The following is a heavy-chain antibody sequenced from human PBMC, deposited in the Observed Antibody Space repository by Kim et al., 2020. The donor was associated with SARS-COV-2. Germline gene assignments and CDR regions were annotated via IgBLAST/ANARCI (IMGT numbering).Heavy chain of an antibody. J-gene: IGHJ1*01. Sequence: YAQKFQGRVTITADESTSTAYMELSSLRSEDTAVYYCARHFLSHGGYFQHWGQGTLVTVSS. V-gene: IGHV1-69*01. D-gene: IGHD3-3*02. CDR3: ARHFLSHGGYFQH.